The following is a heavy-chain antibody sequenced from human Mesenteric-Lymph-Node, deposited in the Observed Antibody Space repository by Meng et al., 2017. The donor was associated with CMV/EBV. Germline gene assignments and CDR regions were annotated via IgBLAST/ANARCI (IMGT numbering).Heavy chain of an antibody. CDR1: GFSLSSSGMR. Sequence: SGPTLVKPTQTLTVTCTFSGFSLSSSGMRVSWIRQPPGKALEWLARIDWDDDKFYSTSLKTRLTISKDTSKNQVVLTMTNMDPVDTATYYCARHVVIRSYHYYGMDVWGQGTTVTVSS. J-gene: IGHJ6*02. V-gene: IGHV2-70D*14. D-gene: IGHD4-23*01. CDR2: IDWDDDK. CDR3: ARHVVIRSYHYYGMDV.